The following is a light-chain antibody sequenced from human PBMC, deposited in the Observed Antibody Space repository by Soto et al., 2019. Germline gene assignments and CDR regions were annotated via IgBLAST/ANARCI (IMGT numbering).Light chain of an antibody. V-gene: IGKV1-39*01. CDR3: QQSYSTPRT. Sequence: VQMPQSHTFLSASVGDRVTITCRASQSISSYLNWYQQKPGKAPKLLIYAASSLQSGVPSRFSGSGSGTDFTLTISSLQPEDFATYYCQQSYSTPRTFGQGTKVDI. J-gene: IGKJ1*01. CDR2: AAS. CDR1: QSISSY.